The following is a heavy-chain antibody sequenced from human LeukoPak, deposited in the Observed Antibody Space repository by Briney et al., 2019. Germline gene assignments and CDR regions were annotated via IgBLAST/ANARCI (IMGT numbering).Heavy chain of an antibody. CDR3: ATEGDYYDSSGYYPD. J-gene: IGHJ4*02. V-gene: IGHV1-69*04. CDR1: GGTFSSYA. CDR2: IIPILGRA. Sequence: GSPVKVSCKASGGTFSSYAISWVRQAPAQGLEWMGRIIPILGRANYAQKFQGRVTITADKSTSTAYMELSSLRSEDTAVYYCATEGDYYDSSGYYPDWGQGTLVTVSS. D-gene: IGHD3-22*01.